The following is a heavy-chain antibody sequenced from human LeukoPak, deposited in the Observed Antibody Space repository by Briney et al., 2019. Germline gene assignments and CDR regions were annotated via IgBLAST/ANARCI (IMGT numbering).Heavy chain of an antibody. J-gene: IGHJ4*02. CDR1: RFTFSTYW. V-gene: IGHV3-7*01. D-gene: IGHD2-2*01. CDR2: IKQDGSET. Sequence: GGSLRLSCAASRFTFSTYWMSWVRQAPGKGLEWVANIKQDGSETYYVDSVKGRFTISRDNAKNSLYLQMNSLRGEDTAVYYCARLEPAWGYFEYWGQGTLVTVSS. CDR3: ARLEPAWGYFEY.